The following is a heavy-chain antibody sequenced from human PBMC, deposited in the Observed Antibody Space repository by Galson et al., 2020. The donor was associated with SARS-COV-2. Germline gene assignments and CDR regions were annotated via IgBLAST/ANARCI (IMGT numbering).Heavy chain of an antibody. CDR2: IYPGDSDT. Sequence: GESLKISCKGSGYSFTSYWIGWVRQMPGKGLEWMGIIYPGDSDTRYSPSFQGQVTISADKSISTAYLQWSSLKASDTAMYYCARQYASTSPYYYGSGAFSWWFDPWGQGTLVTVSS. CDR3: ARQYASTSPYYYGSGAFSWWFDP. J-gene: IGHJ5*02. D-gene: IGHD3-10*01. V-gene: IGHV5-51*01. CDR1: GYSFTSYW.